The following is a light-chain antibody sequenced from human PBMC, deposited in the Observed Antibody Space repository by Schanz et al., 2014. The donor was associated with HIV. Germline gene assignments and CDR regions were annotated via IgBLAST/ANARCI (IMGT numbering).Light chain of an antibody. CDR1: NPNIGNNY. CDR3: ATWDGSLQGRV. Sequence: QSVLTQPPSVSAAPGQKVTISCSGSNPNIGNNYVSWYQQLPGTAPKLLIYGNTNRPSGVPDRFSGSKSGTSVSLAISGLQSEDEADYYCATWDGSLQGRVFGGGTKLTVL. CDR2: GNT. J-gene: IGLJ3*02. V-gene: IGLV1-51*02.